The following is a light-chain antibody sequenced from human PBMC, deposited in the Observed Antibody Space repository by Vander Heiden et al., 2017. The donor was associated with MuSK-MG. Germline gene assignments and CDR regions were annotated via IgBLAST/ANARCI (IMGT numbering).Light chain of an antibody. Sequence: DVVVTQSPLSLPVTLGHPASISCRSSQSLVYSAGNTYLNWFQQRLGHSPRRLIYKISNRDSGARDRHRHSGSDSDFTLKISSVRAGDVKVYYFRRRKHWPYTFGQGTKVEIK. J-gene: IGKJ2*01. CDR2: KIS. CDR3: RRRKHWPYT. V-gene: IGKV2-30*01. CDR1: QSLVYSAGNTY.